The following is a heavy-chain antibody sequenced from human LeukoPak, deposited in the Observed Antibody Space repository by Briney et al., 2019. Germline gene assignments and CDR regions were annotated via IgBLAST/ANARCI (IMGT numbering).Heavy chain of an antibody. D-gene: IGHD3-22*01. CDR3: ARWEYYKNSTGYYANAFDI. V-gene: IGHV4-59*08. Sequence: SETLSLTCTVSGGSLRSYYWSWIRQPPGKGLEWIGYIYYSGSTHYNPSLKSRITISTDTSKNQFSLKLRSVTAADTAVYFCARWEYYKNSTGYYANAFDIWGHGTLVTVSS. CDR1: GGSLRSYY. J-gene: IGHJ3*02. CDR2: IYYSGST.